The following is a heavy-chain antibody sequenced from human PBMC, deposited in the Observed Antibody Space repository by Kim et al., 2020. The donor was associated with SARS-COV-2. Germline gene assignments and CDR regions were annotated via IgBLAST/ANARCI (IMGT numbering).Heavy chain of an antibody. V-gene: IGHV3-11*05. D-gene: IGHD4-17*01. J-gene: IGHJ4*02. CDR2: ISSSSSYT. Sequence: GGSLRLSCAASGFTFSDYYMSWIRQAPGKGLEWVSYISSSSSYTNYADSVKGRFTISRDNAKNSLYLQMNSLRAEDTAVYYCARVFTGFRGGTVTTLYYFDYWGQGTLVTVSS. CDR3: ARVFTGFRGGTVTTLYYFDY. CDR1: GFTFSDYY.